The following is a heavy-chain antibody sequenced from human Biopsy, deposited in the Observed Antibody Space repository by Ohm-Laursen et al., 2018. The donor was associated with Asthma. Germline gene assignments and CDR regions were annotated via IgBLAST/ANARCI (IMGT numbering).Heavy chain of an antibody. CDR2: IYSGGTS. CDR1: GFAVSRDH. J-gene: IGHJ4*02. CDR3: ARGDSSNWSHYYFDY. V-gene: IGHV3-53*01. Sequence: SLRLSCAASGFAVSRDHMFWVRQAPGKGLEWVSVIYSGGTSHTADSVRGRFTIARDYSKNTLYLQMHSLRAEDTAVYYCARGDSSNWSHYYFDYWGQGTLVTVSS. D-gene: IGHD3-22*01.